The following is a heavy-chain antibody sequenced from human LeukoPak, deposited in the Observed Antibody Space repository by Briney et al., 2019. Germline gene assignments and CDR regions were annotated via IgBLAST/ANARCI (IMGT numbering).Heavy chain of an antibody. V-gene: IGHV1-24*01. CDR3: ATWYNWNYNLTYKKYYYYGMDV. CDR2: FDPEDGET. J-gene: IGHJ6*02. D-gene: IGHD1-7*01. Sequence: ASVKVSCKVSGYTLTELSMHRVRQAPGKGLEWMGGFDPEDGETIYAQKFQGGVTMTEDTSTDTAYMELSSLRSEDTAVYYCATWYNWNYNLTYKKYYYYGMDVWGQGTTVTVSS. CDR1: GYTLTELS.